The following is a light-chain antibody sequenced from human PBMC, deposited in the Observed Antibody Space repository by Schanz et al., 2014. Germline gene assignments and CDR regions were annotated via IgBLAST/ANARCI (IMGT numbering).Light chain of an antibody. Sequence: QSVLTQPASVSGSPGQSITISCTGSSSDVGGYNHVSWYQQHPGSAPKLMIFDVSHRPSGVSNRFSGSKSGNTASLTISGLQAEDEADYYCSSHASNNPRVVFGGGTKLTVL. J-gene: IGLJ2*01. CDR1: SSDVGGYNH. CDR3: SSHASNNPRVV. V-gene: IGLV2-14*01. CDR2: DVS.